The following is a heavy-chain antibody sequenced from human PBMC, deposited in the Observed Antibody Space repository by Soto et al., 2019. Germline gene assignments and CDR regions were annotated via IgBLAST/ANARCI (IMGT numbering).Heavy chain of an antibody. D-gene: IGHD2-2*01. J-gene: IGHJ4*02. Sequence: PGGSLRLSCAASGFTFSSYSLNWVRQAPGKGLEWVSYISGSSSNIYYADSVRGRFTISRDNAENSLYLQVNSLRAEDTAVYYCAREIYCSTTTWCSYDHWGQGTLVTVSS. CDR3: AREIYCSTTTWCSYDH. CDR1: GFTFSSYS. CDR2: ISGSSSNI. V-gene: IGHV3-48*01.